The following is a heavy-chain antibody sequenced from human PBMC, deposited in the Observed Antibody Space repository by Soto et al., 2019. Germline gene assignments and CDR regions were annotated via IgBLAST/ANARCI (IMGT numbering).Heavy chain of an antibody. CDR2: INPNSGGT. J-gene: IGHJ4*02. D-gene: IGHD2-15*01. V-gene: IGHV1-2*04. CDR1: GYTFTGYY. CDR3: ATGLGYCSGGSCYPNYFDY. Sequence: ASVKVSCKASGYTFTGYYMHWVRQAPGQGLEWMGWINPNSGGTNYAQKFQGWVTMTRDTSTDTAYMELSSLRSEDTAVYYCATGLGYCSGGSCYPNYFDYWGQGTLVTVSS.